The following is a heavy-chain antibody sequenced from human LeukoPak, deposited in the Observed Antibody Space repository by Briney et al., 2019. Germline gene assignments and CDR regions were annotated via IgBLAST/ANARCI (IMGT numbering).Heavy chain of an antibody. CDR1: GGSISSYY. V-gene: IGHV4-59*12. D-gene: IGHD6-19*01. J-gene: IGHJ4*02. CDR2: VSYSGTT. Sequence: SATLSLTCTVSGGSISSYYWTWIRQPPGKGLEWIGYVSYSGTTKYNPSLKRRVTISVDTSKNQFSLKLSSVTAADTAVYYCARDLQWALGYWGQGTLVTVSS. CDR3: ARDLQWALGY.